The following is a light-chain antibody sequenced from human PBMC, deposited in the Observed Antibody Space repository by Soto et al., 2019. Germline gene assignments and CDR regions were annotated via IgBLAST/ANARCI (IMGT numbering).Light chain of an antibody. CDR2: NNN. CDR1: TSNIGSNT. Sequence: QSVLTQPPSASGTPGQRVTISCSGSTSNIGSNTVTWYQQLPGTAPKLLIHNNNQRPSGVPDRFSGSKSGTSASLAISGLQSDDEADYFCAAWDDSLFNVFGTGTKLTVL. V-gene: IGLV1-44*01. CDR3: AAWDDSLFNV. J-gene: IGLJ1*01.